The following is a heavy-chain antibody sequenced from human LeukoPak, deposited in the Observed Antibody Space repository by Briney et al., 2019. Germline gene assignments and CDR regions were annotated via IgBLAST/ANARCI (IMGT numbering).Heavy chain of an antibody. CDR2: MSPNSGNT. CDR1: GYTFTSYD. J-gene: IGHJ6*02. CDR3: ARGIAVVVPAAPFFVSATVTTGYYYGMDV. V-gene: IGHV1-8*01. D-gene: IGHD2-2*01. Sequence: ASVKVSCKASGYTFTSYDINWMRQATGQGLEWMGWMSPNSGNTGYAQKFQGRATITADESTSTAYMELSSLRSEDTAVYYCARGIAVVVPAAPFFVSATVTTGYYYGMDVWGQGTTVTVSS.